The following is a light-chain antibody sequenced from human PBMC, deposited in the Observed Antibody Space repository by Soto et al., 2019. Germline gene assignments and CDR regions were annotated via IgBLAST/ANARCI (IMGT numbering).Light chain of an antibody. CDR3: QQRFKWPVT. J-gene: IGKJ5*01. V-gene: IGKV3-11*01. CDR2: DVY. Sequence: EVVLTQSPATLSLSPGERATLSCRASHSVSNFLAWYQQKPGQAPRLLISDVYDRATGIPARFSGSGSGTDFPLTITGLEPEDFAVFYCQQRFKWPVTFGQGTRLEIK. CDR1: HSVSNF.